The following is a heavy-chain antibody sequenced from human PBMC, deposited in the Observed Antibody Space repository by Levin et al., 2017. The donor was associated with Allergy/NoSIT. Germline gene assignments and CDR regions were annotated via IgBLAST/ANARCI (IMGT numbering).Heavy chain of an antibody. CDR1: GFTFSSYA. CDR3: ARPYCRSTRCYLYDYGMDV. D-gene: IGHD2-2*01. V-gene: IGHV3-30-3*01. CDR2: ISSDGSNK. Sequence: GGSLRLSCAASGFTFSSYAVHWVRQAPGKGLEWVTVISSDGSNKYYADSVKGRFTISRDNSKNTLYLQMNSLRAEDTAVYYCARPYCRSTRCYLYDYGMDVWGQGTTVTVSS. J-gene: IGHJ6*02.